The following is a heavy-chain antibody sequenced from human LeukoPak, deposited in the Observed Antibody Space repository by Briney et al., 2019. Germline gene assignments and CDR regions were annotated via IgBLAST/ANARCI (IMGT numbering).Heavy chain of an antibody. D-gene: IGHD4-11*01. Sequence: GGSLRLSCAASGFTFSSYGMHWVRQAPGKGLEWVAFIRYDGSNKYYADSVKGRFTISRDNSKNTLYLQMNSLRAEDTAVYYCAKDQRLTTRRYYYYMDVWGKGTTVTISS. CDR2: IRYDGSNK. V-gene: IGHV3-30*02. CDR1: GFTFSSYG. J-gene: IGHJ6*03. CDR3: AKDQRLTTRRYYYYMDV.